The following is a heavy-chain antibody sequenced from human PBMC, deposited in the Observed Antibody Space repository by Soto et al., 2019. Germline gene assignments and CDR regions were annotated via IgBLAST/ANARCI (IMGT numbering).Heavy chain of an antibody. J-gene: IGHJ4*02. Sequence: EVQLVESGGGLVQPGGSLRLSCAASGFTFSSYSMNWVRQAPGKGLEWISYINPGSNTIYYADSVKGRFTISRDNAKNSLSLQMNSLRAEDTDVYYCARRNVRMFDYWGQGILVTVSA. D-gene: IGHD3-10*02. CDR1: GFTFSSYS. CDR3: ARRNVRMFDY. CDR2: INPGSNTI. V-gene: IGHV3-48*01.